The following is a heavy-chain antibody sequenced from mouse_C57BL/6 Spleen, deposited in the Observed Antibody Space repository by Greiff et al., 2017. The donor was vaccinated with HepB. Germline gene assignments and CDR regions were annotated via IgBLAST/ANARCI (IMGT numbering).Heavy chain of an antibody. J-gene: IGHJ3*01. CDR3: ARPTTVVARDWFAY. V-gene: IGHV14-3*01. CDR1: GFNIKNTY. CDR2: IDPANGNT. D-gene: IGHD1-1*01. Sequence: EVKLVESVAELVRPGASVKLSCTASGFNIKNTYMHWVKQRPEQGLEWIGRIDPANGNTKYAPKFQGKATITADTSSNTAYLQLSSLTSEDTAIYYCARPTTVVARDWFAYWGQGTLVTVSA.